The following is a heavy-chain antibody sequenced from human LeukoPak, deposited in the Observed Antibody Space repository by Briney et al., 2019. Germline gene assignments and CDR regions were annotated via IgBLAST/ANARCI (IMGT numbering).Heavy chain of an antibody. CDR2: IYHSGST. D-gene: IGHD3-22*01. Sequence: SETLSLTCTVSGYSISSNYYWGWIRQPPGKGLEWIGSIYHSGSTYYNPSLKSRVTISVDKSKNQFSLKLSSVTAADTAVYYCARSDDYDSSGFDYWGQGTLVTVSS. V-gene: IGHV4-38-2*02. CDR3: ARSDDYDSSGFDY. J-gene: IGHJ4*02. CDR1: GYSISSNYY.